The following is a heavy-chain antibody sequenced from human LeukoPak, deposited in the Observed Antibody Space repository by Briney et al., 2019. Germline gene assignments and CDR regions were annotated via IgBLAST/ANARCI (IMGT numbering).Heavy chain of an antibody. CDR3: ASTSPHDSSRKHY. V-gene: IGHV1-2*02. Sequence: GASVKVSCKASGYTFTGYYMHWVRQAPGQGLEWMGWINPNSGGTNYAQKFQGRVTMTRDTSISTAYMELSRLRPDDTAVYYCASTSPHDSSRKHYWGQGTLVTVSS. D-gene: IGHD3-22*01. CDR1: GYTFTGYY. J-gene: IGHJ4*02. CDR2: INPNSGGT.